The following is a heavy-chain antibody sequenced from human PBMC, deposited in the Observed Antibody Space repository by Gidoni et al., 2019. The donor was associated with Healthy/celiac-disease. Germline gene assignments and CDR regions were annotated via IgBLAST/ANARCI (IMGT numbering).Heavy chain of an antibody. CDR3: ARDTTVAGGGDY. J-gene: IGHJ4*02. Sequence: QVQLVQSGAEVTKPGSSVTVSCKASGGTFSSYAISWVRQAPGQVLALMGGIIPILGTANYAQKFQGRVTITAYESTSTAYMELSSLRAEDTAVYDCARDTTVAGGGDYWGQGTLVTVSS. V-gene: IGHV1-69*01. CDR2: IIPILGTA. CDR1: GGTFSSYA. D-gene: IGHD6-19*01.